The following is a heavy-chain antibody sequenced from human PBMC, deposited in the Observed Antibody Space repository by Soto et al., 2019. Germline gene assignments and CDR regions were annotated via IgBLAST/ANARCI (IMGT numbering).Heavy chain of an antibody. CDR2: IYYSGST. CDR1: GGSISSGGYY. J-gene: IGHJ4*02. V-gene: IGHV4-31*03. Sequence: SETLSLTCTVSGGSISSGGYYWSWIRQHPGKGLEWIGYIYYSGSTYYNPSLKSRVTISVDTSKNQFSLKLSSVTAADTAVYYCARDRRRSAPNFDYWGQGTLVTVSS. CDR3: ARDRRRSAPNFDY.